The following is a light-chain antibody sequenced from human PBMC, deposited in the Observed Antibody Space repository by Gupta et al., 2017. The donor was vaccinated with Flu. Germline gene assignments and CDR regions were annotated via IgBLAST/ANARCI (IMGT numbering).Light chain of an antibody. CDR2: DAS. J-gene: IGKJ4*01. CDR1: QDISNY. V-gene: IGKV1-33*01. CDR3: QQDDNPSLT. Sequence: DIQMTQSPSSLSASVGDRVTITCQASQDISNYLNWYQQKPGKAPKLLIYDASKLETGVPSRFSGSGSGTDFTFTISSLQPEDIATYYCQQDDNPSLTFGGGTKVEIK.